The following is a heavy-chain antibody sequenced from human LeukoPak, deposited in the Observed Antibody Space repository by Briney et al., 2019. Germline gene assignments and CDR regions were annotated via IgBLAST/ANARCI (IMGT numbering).Heavy chain of an antibody. V-gene: IGHV3-30*02. CDR3: AKDDSGIGTYFDY. CDR2: IRYDGNNK. CDR1: GFTFSDYS. Sequence: GGSLRLSCAASGFTFSDYSMHWVRQAPGKGLNWVAFIRYDGNNKYYADSVKGRFTISRDNSKNMLYLEMNSLSTEDTAVYYCAKDDSGIGTYFDYWGQGTLVTVSS. D-gene: IGHD2-15*01. J-gene: IGHJ4*02.